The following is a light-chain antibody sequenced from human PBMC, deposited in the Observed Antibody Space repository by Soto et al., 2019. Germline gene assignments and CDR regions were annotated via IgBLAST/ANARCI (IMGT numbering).Light chain of an antibody. Sequence: DIGMTQSRLSLPVTPGEPASISCRSSQSLLYSNGYNYLDWYLQKPGQSQQLLIYLGSNRSSRDPDRFSGSGSGTDFNPQISRVEAEDVRVYSCIQALHLRKFGQGTKVDIK. CDR1: QSLLYSNGYNY. CDR2: LGS. J-gene: IGKJ1*01. CDR3: IQALHLRK. V-gene: IGKV2-28*01.